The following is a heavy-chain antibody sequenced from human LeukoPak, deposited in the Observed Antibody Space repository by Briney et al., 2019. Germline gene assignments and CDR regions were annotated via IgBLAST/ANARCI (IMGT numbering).Heavy chain of an antibody. D-gene: IGHD3-10*01. J-gene: IGHJ4*02. Sequence: SETLSLTCTVSGGSISNYYWGWIRQAPGKGLEWIGSIYYSGNTYYNSSLKSRVTISLDTSKNQFSLKLSSVTAADTAVYYCARGHTRITMIRGSRSAYYFDYWGQGTLVTVSS. CDR3: ARGHTRITMIRGSRSAYYFDY. CDR2: IYYSGNT. V-gene: IGHV4-39*07. CDR1: GGSISNYY.